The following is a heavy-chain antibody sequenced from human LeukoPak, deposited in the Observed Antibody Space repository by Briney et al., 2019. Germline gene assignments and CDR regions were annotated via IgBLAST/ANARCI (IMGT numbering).Heavy chain of an antibody. J-gene: IGHJ4*02. Sequence: GGSLRLSCAASGFTFSSYSMNWVRQAPGKGLEWVSSISSSSSYIYYADSVKGRFTISRDNAKNSLYLQMNSLRAEDTAVYYCARGSRWLPNYTDYWGQGTLVTVSS. CDR2: ISSSSSYI. D-gene: IGHD5-24*01. CDR1: GFTFSSYS. CDR3: ARGSRWLPNYTDY. V-gene: IGHV3-21*01.